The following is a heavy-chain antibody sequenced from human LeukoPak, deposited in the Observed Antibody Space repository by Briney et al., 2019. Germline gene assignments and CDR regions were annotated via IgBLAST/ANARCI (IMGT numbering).Heavy chain of an antibody. CDR2: ISGSGGST. CDR1: GFTFSNYW. CDR3: AKDKARLPQFGAIDY. V-gene: IGHV3-23*01. J-gene: IGHJ4*02. D-gene: IGHD3-16*01. Sequence: PGGSLRLSCAASGFTFSNYWMSWVRQAPGKGLEWVSAISGSGGSTYYADSVKGRFTISRDNSKNTLYLQMNSLRAEDTAVYYCAKDKARLPQFGAIDYWGQGTLVTVSS.